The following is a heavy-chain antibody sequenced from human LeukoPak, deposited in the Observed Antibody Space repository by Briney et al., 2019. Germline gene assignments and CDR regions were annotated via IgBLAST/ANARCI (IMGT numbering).Heavy chain of an antibody. CDR1: GFTFSSNA. CDR3: AKNPGGLTILRGVPLEY. D-gene: IGHD3-10*01. J-gene: IGHJ4*02. CDR2: ISGNGDST. V-gene: IGHV3-23*01. Sequence: GGSLRLSCAASGFTFSSNAMSWVRQAPGKGLEWVSGISGNGDSTYYADFAKGRFTISRDNSKHTLYLQMNSLRVEDTAVYYCAKNPGGLTILRGVPLEYWGQGTLVTVST.